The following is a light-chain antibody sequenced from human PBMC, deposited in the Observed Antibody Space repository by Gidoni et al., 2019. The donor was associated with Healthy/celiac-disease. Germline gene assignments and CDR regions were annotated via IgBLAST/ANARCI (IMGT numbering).Light chain of an antibody. CDR2: GAS. V-gene: IGKV3-20*01. Sequence: EIVLTQSPGTLSLSPGERATLACRASQRVSSSYSAWYQQKPGQAPRHLIYGASSRATASPDRFSGSGSETDFTLTISRLEPEDFAVYYCQQYGSSPTWTFGQXTKVEIK. CDR3: QQYGSSPTWT. CDR1: QRVSSSY. J-gene: IGKJ1*01.